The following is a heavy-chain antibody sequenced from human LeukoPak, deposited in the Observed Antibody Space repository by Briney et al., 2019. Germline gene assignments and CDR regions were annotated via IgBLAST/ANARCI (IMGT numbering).Heavy chain of an antibody. J-gene: IGHJ5*02. V-gene: IGHV4-31*03. CDR3: ARDGNRRGYCTNGVCSRYNWLDP. CDR1: GGSISSGGYY. Sequence: SETLSLTCTVSGGSISSGGYYWSWIRQHPGKGLEWIGYIYYSGSTYYNPSLKSRVTISVDTSKNQFSLKLSSVTAADTAVYYCARDGNRRGYCTNGVCSRYNWLDPWGQGALVTVSS. CDR2: IYYSGST. D-gene: IGHD2-8*01.